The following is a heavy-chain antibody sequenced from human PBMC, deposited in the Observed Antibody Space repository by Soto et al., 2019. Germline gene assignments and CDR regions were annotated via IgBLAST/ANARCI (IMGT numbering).Heavy chain of an antibody. D-gene: IGHD5-18*01. V-gene: IGHV1-69*13. CDR3: ARKYSYDQKQRISEWGVYYYYGMDV. Sequence: GASVKVSCKASGGTFSSYAISWVRQAPGQGLEWMGGIIPIFGTANYAQKFQGRVTITADESTSTAYMELSSLRSEDTAVYYCARKYSYDQKQRISEWGVYYYYGMDVWGQGTTATVSS. J-gene: IGHJ6*02. CDR2: IIPIFGTA. CDR1: GGTFSSYA.